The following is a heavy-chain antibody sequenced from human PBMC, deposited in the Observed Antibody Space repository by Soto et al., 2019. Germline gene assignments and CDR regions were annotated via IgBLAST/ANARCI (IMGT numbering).Heavy chain of an antibody. CDR2: IYYSGST. CDR1: GPSISSSGDYS. Sequence: PXETLSLTCSVAGPSISSSGDYSWSWIRQPPGKGLEWIGSIYYSGSTYYNPSLKSRVTISVDTSKNQFSLKLSSVTAADTAVYYCARLFCSSTTCYWGANWFDHWGQGTLVTVSS. D-gene: IGHD2-2*01. J-gene: IGHJ5*02. V-gene: IGHV4-30-4*01. CDR3: ARLFCSSTTCYWGANWFDH.